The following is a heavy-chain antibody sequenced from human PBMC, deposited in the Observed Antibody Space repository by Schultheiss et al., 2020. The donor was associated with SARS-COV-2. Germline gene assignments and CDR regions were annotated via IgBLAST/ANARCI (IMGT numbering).Heavy chain of an antibody. J-gene: IGHJ6*02. V-gene: IGHV3-21*01. CDR1: GFTFSAYT. CDR3: AKSDRSRPYYGMDV. CDR2: ITRSGLDT. Sequence: GGSLRLSCAVSGFTFSAYTLNWVRQAPGKGLDWVSSITRSGLDTYHAESVKGRFTISRDNSKNTLYLQMNSLRAEDTAVYYCAKSDRSRPYYGMDVWGQGTTVTVSS.